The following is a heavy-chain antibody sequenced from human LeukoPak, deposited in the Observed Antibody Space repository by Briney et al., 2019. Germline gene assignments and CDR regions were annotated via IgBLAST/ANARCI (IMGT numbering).Heavy chain of an antibody. J-gene: IGHJ4*02. CDR3: ARGTAITAGIDF. D-gene: IGHD6-19*01. CDR2: TDTEGADT. V-gene: IGHV3-74*01. CDR1: GFAFGNYW. Sequence: GGSLRLSCAASGFAFGNYWMFWVRQAPGKGLVWISQTDTEGADTTYGDPAKGRFTAARDNAKNTLYLQMNSLRVEDTAVYFCARGTAITAGIDFWGQGTLVTVSS.